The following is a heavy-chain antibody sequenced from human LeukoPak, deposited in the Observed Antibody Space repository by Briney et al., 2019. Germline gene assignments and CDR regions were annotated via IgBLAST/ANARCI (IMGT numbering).Heavy chain of an antibody. V-gene: IGHV3-21*01. Sequence: PGGSLRLSCAASGFTFSSYSMNWVRQAPGKGLEWVSSISSSSSYIYYADSVKGRFTISRDNAKNSLYLQMNSLRAEDTAVYYCARILTPENYDFWSLGKLFDYWGQGTLVTVSS. J-gene: IGHJ4*02. CDR2: ISSSSSYI. CDR3: ARILTPENYDFWSLGKLFDY. CDR1: GFTFSSYS. D-gene: IGHD3-3*01.